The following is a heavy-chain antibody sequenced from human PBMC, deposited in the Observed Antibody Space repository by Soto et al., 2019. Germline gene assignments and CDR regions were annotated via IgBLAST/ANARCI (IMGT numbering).Heavy chain of an antibody. CDR2: ISYDGSNK. D-gene: IGHD2-2*02. CDR3: AKIPSQPVNTSSGDFDY. CDR1: GFTFSSYG. V-gene: IGHV3-30*18. Sequence: GGSLRLSCASSGFTFSSYGMHLVRQAPGKGLEWVAVISYDGSNKYYADSVKGRFTISRDNSKNTLYLQMNSLRAEDTAVYYCAKIPSQPVNTSSGDFDYWGQGTLVTVSS. J-gene: IGHJ4*02.